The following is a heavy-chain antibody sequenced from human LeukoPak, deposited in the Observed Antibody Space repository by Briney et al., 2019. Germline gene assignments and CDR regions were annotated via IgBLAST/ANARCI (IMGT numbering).Heavy chain of an antibody. V-gene: IGHV1-18*01. CDR3: ARAGYGSGSYNIDY. CDR1: GYTFTIYG. J-gene: IGHJ4*02. D-gene: IGHD3-10*01. Sequence: ASVTVSFTASGYTFTIYGISWVRQAPGQGLEWMGWISAYNGNTNYAQKLQGRVTMTTDTSTSTAYMELRSLRSDDTAVYYCARAGYGSGSYNIDYWGQGTLVTVSS. CDR2: ISAYNGNT.